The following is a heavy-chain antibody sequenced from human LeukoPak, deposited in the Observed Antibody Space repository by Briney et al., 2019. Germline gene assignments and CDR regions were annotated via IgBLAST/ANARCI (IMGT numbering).Heavy chain of an antibody. Sequence: SETLSLTCTVSGGSISSYYWSWIRQPPGKGLEGIGYIYYSGSTNYNPSLKSRVTISVDTSKNQFSLKLSSVTAADTAVYYCARVRKGYFDWLLFDYWGQGTLVTVSS. D-gene: IGHD3-9*01. V-gene: IGHV4-59*01. J-gene: IGHJ4*02. CDR1: GGSISSYY. CDR2: IYYSGST. CDR3: ARVRKGYFDWLLFDY.